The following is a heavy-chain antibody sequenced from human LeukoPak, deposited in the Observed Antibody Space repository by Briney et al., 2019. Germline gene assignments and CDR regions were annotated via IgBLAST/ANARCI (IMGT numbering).Heavy chain of an antibody. CDR2: ISGSGGST. V-gene: IGHV3-23*01. J-gene: IGHJ4*02. D-gene: IGHD3-10*01. CDR3: AKDRGNYYGSGSYGPN. CDR1: GFTFSSYA. Sequence: GGSLRLSCAASGFTFSSYAMSWVRQAPGKGLEWVSAISGSGGSTYYADSVKGRFTISRDNSKNTLYLQMNSLRAGDTAVYYCAKDRGNYYGSGSYGPNWGQGTLVTVSS.